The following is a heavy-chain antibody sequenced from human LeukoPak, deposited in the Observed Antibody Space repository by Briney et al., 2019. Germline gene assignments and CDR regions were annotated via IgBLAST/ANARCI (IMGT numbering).Heavy chain of an antibody. CDR3: ARDRGRSGAGIVDY. J-gene: IGHJ4*02. CDR1: GFTFGSYW. V-gene: IGHV3-74*01. CDR2: INSDGSST. D-gene: IGHD2-15*01. Sequence: GGSLRLSCAASGFTFGSYWMHWVRQAPGKGLVWVSRINSDGSSTSYADSVKGRFTISRDNAKNTLYLQMNSLRAEDTAVYYCARDRGRSGAGIVDYWGQGTLVTVSS.